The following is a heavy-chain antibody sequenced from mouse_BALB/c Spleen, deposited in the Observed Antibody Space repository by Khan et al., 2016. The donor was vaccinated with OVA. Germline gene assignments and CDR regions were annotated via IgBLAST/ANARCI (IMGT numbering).Heavy chain of an antibody. D-gene: IGHD1-3*01. CDR3: ARKSGSDFDY. CDR1: GYSFTGYF. V-gene: IGHV1-20*02. J-gene: IGHJ2*01. Sequence: VQLQQPGPELVKPGASVKISCKASGYSFTGYFMNWVMQSHGKSLEWIGRINPHIGETFYNQKFKGKATLTVDESSSTAHMELRSLSSEDSAVYYCARKSGSDFDYWCQGTTLTVSS. CDR2: INPHIGET.